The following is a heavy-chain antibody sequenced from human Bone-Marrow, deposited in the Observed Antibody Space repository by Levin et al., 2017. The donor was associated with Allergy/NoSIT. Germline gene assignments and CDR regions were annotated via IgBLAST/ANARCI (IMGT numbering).Heavy chain of an antibody. J-gene: IGHJ4*02. V-gene: IGHV4-59*08. CDR3: ARHAGPIHLWLMDY. CDR1: GSSISTYY. D-gene: IGHD5-18*01. Sequence: SQTLSLTCTVSGSSISTYYWSWIRQPPGKGLEWIGYVYYSGSTNYNPSLKSRVTMSVDTSKNHFSLKLSSVTAADTALYYCARHAGPIHLWLMDYWGQGTLVTVSS. CDR2: VYYSGST.